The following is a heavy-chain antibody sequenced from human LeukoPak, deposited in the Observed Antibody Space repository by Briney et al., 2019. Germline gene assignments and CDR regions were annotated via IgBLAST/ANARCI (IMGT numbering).Heavy chain of an antibody. D-gene: IGHD2-2*01. J-gene: IGHJ6*04. V-gene: IGHV3-11*06. CDR3: ARSDIVVVPAAPTLDV. CDR2: ISSSSYT. CDR1: GFTFSDYY. Sequence: GGSLRLSCAASGFTFSDYYMSWIRQAPGKGLEWVSYISSSSYTNYADSVKGRFTISRDNAKNSLYLQMNSLRAEDTAVYYCARSDIVVVPAAPTLDVWGKGTTVTVSS.